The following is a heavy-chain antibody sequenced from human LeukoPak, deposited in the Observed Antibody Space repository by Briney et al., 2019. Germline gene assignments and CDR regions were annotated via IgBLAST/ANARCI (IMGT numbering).Heavy chain of an antibody. CDR3: ARGSYDSTWT. V-gene: IGHV6-1*01. CDR1: GDSVSSNSAA. J-gene: IGHJ4*02. D-gene: IGHD3-22*01. CDR2: TYYRSKWYN. Sequence: SQTLSLTCDISGDSVSSNSAAWSWIRQSPSRGLEWLGRTYYRSKWYNDYAVSVKSRITINPDTSKNQFSLHLNSVTPEDTAIYYCARGSYDSTWTWGQGTLVTVSS.